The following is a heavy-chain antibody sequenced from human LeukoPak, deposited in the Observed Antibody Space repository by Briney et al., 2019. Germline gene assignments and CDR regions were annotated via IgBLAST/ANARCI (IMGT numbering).Heavy chain of an antibody. CDR3: TRDRHGMDV. Sequence: GGSLRLSCAASGFTFSSYDMHWVRQPTGKGLEWVSAIGVAGDTFYAGSVKGQFTISRENAKNALFLQMNSLRAGDTAVYYCTRDRHGMDVWGQGTTVTVSS. V-gene: IGHV3-13*01. CDR1: GFTFSSYD. J-gene: IGHJ6*02. CDR2: IGVAGDT.